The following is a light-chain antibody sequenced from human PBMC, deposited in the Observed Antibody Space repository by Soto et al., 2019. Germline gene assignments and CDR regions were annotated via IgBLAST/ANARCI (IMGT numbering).Light chain of an antibody. V-gene: IGKV1-5*01. J-gene: IGKJ1*01. CDR2: DAS. Sequence: DIQMTQSPSTLSASVGDRVTITCRASQSISSWLAWYQQKPGKAPKLLIYDASSLESGVPSRFSGSGSGTEFTLTISSLQPDDFATYYCQQYNSHQWTFGQGTKVEIK. CDR3: QQYNSHQWT. CDR1: QSISSW.